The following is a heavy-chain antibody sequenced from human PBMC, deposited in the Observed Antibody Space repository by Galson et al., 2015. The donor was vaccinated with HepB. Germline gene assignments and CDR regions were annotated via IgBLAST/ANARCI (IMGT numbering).Heavy chain of an antibody. CDR1: GFNFSRFA. J-gene: IGHJ4*02. CDR3: ARGEVPPAIWGAGYFDY. V-gene: IGHV3-64*01. CDR2: ISSNGGST. Sequence: SLRLSCAASGFNFSRFAMHWVRQAPGKGLEYVSVISSNGGSTYYANSVKGRFTVSRDNSKNTLYLQVGSLRAEDMAMYYCARGEVPPAIWGAGYFDYWGQGTLVTVSS. D-gene: IGHD2-2*01.